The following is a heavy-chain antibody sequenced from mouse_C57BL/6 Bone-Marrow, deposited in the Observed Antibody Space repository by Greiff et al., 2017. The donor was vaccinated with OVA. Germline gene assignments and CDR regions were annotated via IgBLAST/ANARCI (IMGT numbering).Heavy chain of an antibody. CDR2: ISDGGSYT. J-gene: IGHJ1*03. CDR1: GFTFSSYA. V-gene: IGHV5-4*01. CDR3: ARERNYWYFDV. Sequence: EVQLVESGGGLVKPGGSLKLSCAASGFTFSSYAMSWVRQTPEKRLEWVATISDGGSYTYYPDNVKGRFTISRDNAKNNLYLQMSHLKSEDTAMYYCARERNYWYFDVWGTGTTVTVSS.